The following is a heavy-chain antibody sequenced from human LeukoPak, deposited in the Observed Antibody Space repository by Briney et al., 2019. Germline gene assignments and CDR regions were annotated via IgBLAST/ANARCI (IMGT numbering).Heavy chain of an antibody. J-gene: IGHJ4*02. V-gene: IGHV3-30-3*01. CDR2: ISYDGSNK. CDR1: GFTFSSYA. D-gene: IGHD3-10*01. Sequence: PGGSLRLSCAASGFTFSSYAMHWVRQAPGKGLEWVAVISYDGSNKYYADSVKGRFTISRDNSKNTLYLQMNSLRAEDTAVYFCAKDGYYHGRGSFFYFDHWGQGALVTVSS. CDR3: AKDGYYHGRGSFFYFDH.